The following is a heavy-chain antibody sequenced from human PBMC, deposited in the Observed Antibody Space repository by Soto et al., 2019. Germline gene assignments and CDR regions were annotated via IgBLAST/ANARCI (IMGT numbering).Heavy chain of an antibody. CDR2: INHSGST. J-gene: IGHJ6*03. CDR3: AREVVVVPAALYYYYYMDV. Sequence: SETLSLTCAVYGGSFSGYYWSWIRQPPGKGLEWIGEINHSGSTNYHPSLKSRVTISVDTSKNQFSLKLSSVTAADTAVYYCAREVVVVPAALYYYYYMDVWGKGTTVTVS. V-gene: IGHV4-34*01. CDR1: GGSFSGYY. D-gene: IGHD2-2*01.